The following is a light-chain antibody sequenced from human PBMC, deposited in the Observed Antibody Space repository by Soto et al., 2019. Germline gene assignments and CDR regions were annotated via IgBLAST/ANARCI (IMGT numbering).Light chain of an antibody. CDR2: EGT. Sequence: QSVLTQPASVSASPGQSITIPCTGTSSDVGSYNLVSWFQQHPGKVPKLLIYEGTKRPSGLSDRFSGSKSGNTASLTISGLQAEDEADYYCYSYTSISTYVFGTGTKVTVL. J-gene: IGLJ1*01. V-gene: IGLV2-14*02. CDR3: YSYTSISTYV. CDR1: SSDVGSYNL.